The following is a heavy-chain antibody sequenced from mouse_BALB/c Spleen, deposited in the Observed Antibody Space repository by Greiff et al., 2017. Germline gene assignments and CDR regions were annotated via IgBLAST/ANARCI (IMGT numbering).Heavy chain of an antibody. D-gene: IGHD2-4*01. CDR3: ARLIKTIPYYAMDY. CDR2: INPSNGRT. V-gene: IGHV1S81*02. Sequence: QVQLQQPGADLVKPGASVKLSCKASGYTFTSYWMHWVQQRPGQGLEWIGEINPSNGRTNYNEKFKSKSTLTVDKSSSTAYMQLSSLTSEDSAVYYCARLIKTIPYYAMDYWGQGTSVTVSS. CDR1: GYTFTSYW. J-gene: IGHJ4*01.